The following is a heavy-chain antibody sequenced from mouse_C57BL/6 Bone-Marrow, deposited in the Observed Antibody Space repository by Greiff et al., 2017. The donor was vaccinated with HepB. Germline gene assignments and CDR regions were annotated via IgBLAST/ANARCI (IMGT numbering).Heavy chain of an antibody. Sequence: QVQLQQPGAELVKPGASVKLSCKASGYTFTSYWMQWVKQRPGQGLEWIGEIDPSDSYTNNNQKFKGKATLTVDTSSSTAYMQRSSLTSEDSAVYYCVVTTVVQLDYWGQGTTLTVSS. CDR3: VVTTVVQLDY. CDR1: GYTFTSYW. J-gene: IGHJ2*01. D-gene: IGHD1-1*01. CDR2: IDPSDSYT. V-gene: IGHV1-50*01.